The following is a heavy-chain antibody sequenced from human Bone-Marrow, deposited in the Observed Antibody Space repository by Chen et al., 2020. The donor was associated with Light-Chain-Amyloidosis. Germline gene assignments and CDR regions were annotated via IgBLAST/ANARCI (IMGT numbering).Heavy chain of an antibody. CDR3: ANTGGAVNPYFYYYYMDV. CDR2: ISGSGGST. Sequence: EVQLFESGGGLVQPGGSLRLSCSASGFTFSSYAITWVRQAPGKGLEWVSTISGSGGSTYYADSVKGRFNISRDNSKNTLYLQMNSLRAEDTAVYYCANTGGAVNPYFYYYYMDVWGRGTTVTVSS. V-gene: IGHV3-23*01. J-gene: IGHJ6*03. D-gene: IGHD3-10*01. CDR1: GFTFSSYA.